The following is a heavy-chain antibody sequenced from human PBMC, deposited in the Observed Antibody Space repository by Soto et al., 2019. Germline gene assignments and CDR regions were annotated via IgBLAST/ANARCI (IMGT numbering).Heavy chain of an antibody. CDR3: AREMPSTAAAYFYYGLNV. Sequence: KASCKASAAAFNNYAIYWVRQAPGQGLEWLGTIVPVFPSVYYAPRFQGRLTITADGSTDTVYMMLTSLKSEDTAVYYCAREMPSTAAAYFYYGLNVWGQGTSVTVS. V-gene: IGHV1-69*15. CDR1: AAAFNNYA. CDR2: IVPVFPSV. D-gene: IGHD6-13*01. J-gene: IGHJ6*02.